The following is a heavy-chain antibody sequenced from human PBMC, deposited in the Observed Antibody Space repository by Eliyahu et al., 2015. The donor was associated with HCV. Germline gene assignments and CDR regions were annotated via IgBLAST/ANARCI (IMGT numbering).Heavy chain of an antibody. J-gene: IGHJ4*02. V-gene: IGHV3-30-3*01. D-gene: IGHD4-17*01. CDR1: GFXFSSXA. Sequence: QVQLVESGGGVVQPGRSXRLXCXASGFXFSSXAMPWVRQAPGKGLGWVAVISYDGSNKXYADSVKGRFTISRDNSKNTLYLQMNSLRAEDTAVYYCARDRTLYGDYVQVDYWGQGTLVTVSS. CDR3: ARDRTLYGDYVQVDY. CDR2: ISYDGSNK.